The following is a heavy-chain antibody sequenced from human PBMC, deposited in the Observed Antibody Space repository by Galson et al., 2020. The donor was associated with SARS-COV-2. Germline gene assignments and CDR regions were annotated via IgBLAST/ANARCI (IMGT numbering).Heavy chain of an antibody. J-gene: IGHJ4*02. CDR2: TYPGDPKT. D-gene: IGHD3-3*01. CDR1: GYSFTSYW. V-gene: IGHV5-51*01. Sequence: GESLKISCKGSGYSFTSYWIGWVRQMPGKGLGWRGITYPGDPKTRYSPSFQGQVTSSADKSISTAYLQWSSLKASDTAMYYCARTIVGVVEPIYYFDYWGQGTLVTVSS. CDR3: ARTIVGVVEPIYYFDY.